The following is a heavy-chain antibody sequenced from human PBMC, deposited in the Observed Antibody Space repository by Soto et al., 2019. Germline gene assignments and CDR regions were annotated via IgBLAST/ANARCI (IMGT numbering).Heavy chain of an antibody. CDR3: ARLYCSGGSCYFDY. V-gene: IGHV4-59*01. CDR2: IYYSGST. CDR1: GGSISSYY. J-gene: IGHJ4*02. Sequence: SETLSLTCTVSGGSISSYYWSWIRQPPGKGLEWIGYIYYSGSTNYNPSLKSQVTISVDTSKNQFSLKLSSVTAADTAVYYCARLYCSGGSCYFDYWGQGTLVTVSS. D-gene: IGHD2-15*01.